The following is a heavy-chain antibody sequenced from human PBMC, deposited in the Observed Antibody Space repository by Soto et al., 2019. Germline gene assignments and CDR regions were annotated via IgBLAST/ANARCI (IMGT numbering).Heavy chain of an antibody. CDR1: GFTFSGSA. Sequence: GGSLRLSCAASGFTFSGSAMHWVRQASGKGLEWVGRTRSKANSYATAYAASVKGRFTISRDDSKNTAYLQMNSLKTEDTAVYYCTSASFWSGYYYFDYWGQGTLVTVSS. CDR3: TSASFWSGYYYFDY. CDR2: TRSKANSYAT. D-gene: IGHD3-3*01. J-gene: IGHJ4*02. V-gene: IGHV3-73*01.